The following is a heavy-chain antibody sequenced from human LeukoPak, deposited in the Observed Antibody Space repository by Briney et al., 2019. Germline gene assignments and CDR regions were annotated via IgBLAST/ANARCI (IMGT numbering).Heavy chain of an antibody. J-gene: IGHJ6*02. V-gene: IGHV3-23*01. CDR2: ISGSGGST. D-gene: IGHD4-11*01. Sequence: GGSLRLSCAASGFTCSSYAMSWVRQAPGKGLEWVSAISGSGGSTYYADSVKGRFTISRDNSKNTLYLQMNSLRAEDTAVYYCAKETYSTIYYYYYYGMDVWGQGTTVTVSS. CDR3: AKETYSTIYYYYYYGMDV. CDR1: GFTCSSYA.